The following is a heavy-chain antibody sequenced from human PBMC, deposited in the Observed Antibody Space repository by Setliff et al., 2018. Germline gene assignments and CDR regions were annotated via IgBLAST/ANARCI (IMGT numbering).Heavy chain of an antibody. CDR1: GASLSSGTYY. CDR3: AREPNYYDSSGGFDY. V-gene: IGHV4-39*07. D-gene: IGHD3-22*01. J-gene: IGHJ4*02. Sequence: PSETLSLTCTVSGASLSSGTYYWGWIRQPPGKGLEWIGRIYYSGSTYYNPSLKSRVTISVDTSKNQFSLKLSSVTAADTAVYYCAREPNYYDSSGGFDYWGQGTLVTVSS. CDR2: IYYSGST.